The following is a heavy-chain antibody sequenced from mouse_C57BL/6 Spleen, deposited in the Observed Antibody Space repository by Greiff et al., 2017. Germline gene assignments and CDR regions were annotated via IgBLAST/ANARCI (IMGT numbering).Heavy chain of an antibody. CDR3: TRRPDSSGYWFAY. CDR1: GYTFTDHT. CDR2: ISPRDGST. Sequence: QVQLQQSDAELVKPGASVKISCKVSGYTFTDHTIHWMKQRPEQGLEWIGYISPRDGSTKYNEKFKGKATLTADKSSSTAYMQLKSLTSEDSAVYFCTRRPDSSGYWFAYWGQGTLVTVSA. D-gene: IGHD3-2*02. J-gene: IGHJ3*01. V-gene: IGHV1-78*01.